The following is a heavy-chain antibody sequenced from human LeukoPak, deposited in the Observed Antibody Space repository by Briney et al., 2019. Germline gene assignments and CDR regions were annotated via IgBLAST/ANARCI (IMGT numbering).Heavy chain of an antibody. CDR1: GGSLSTTSYY. CDR2: IYYSGST. CDR3: VRHQEGMVRGVLYYMDV. J-gene: IGHJ6*03. D-gene: IGHD3-10*01. V-gene: IGHV4-39*01. Sequence: PSETLSLTCTVSGGSLSTTSYYWGWIRQPPGKGLECIGYIYYSGSTYYNPSLKSRVTISVDTSKNQFSLKLTSVTAADTAVYYCVRHQEGMVRGVLYYMDVWGTGTTVTISS.